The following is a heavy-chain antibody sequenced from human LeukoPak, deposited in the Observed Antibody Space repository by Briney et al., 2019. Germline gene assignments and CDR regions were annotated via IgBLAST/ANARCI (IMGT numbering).Heavy chain of an antibody. J-gene: IGHJ1*01. V-gene: IGHV3-74*01. CDR1: GFTFSSYW. CDR2: INTDGSST. CDR3: ATRSSSWYIPEYFQH. D-gene: IGHD6-13*01. Sequence: GGSLRLSCAASGFTFSSYWMHWVRQAPGKGLVWVSRINTDGSSTSYADSVKGRFTISRDNAKNTLYLQMNSLRAEDTAVYYCATRSSSWYIPEYFQHWGQGTLVTVSS.